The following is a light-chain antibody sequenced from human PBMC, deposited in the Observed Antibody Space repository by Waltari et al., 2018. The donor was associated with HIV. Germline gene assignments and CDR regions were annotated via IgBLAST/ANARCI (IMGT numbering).Light chain of an antibody. CDR1: SSDVGGYNY. J-gene: IGLJ1*01. V-gene: IGLV2-11*01. CDR2: DVT. CDR3: CSRAGSYTYV. Sequence: QSALTQPRSVSGSPGQSVTISCTGTSSDVGGYNYVSWYQQHPGKAPKLIIYDVTKRPSGVPDRFSGSKSATTASLTISGLQAEDEADYYCCSRAGSYTYVFGIGTKVTVL.